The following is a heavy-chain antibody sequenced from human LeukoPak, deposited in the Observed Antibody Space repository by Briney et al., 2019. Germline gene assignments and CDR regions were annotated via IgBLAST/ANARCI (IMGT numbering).Heavy chain of an antibody. CDR3: ARVPLGYCSGGSRYPDY. CDR1: GYTFTSYG. CDR2: ISAYNGNT. V-gene: IGHV1-18*01. Sequence: GASVKVSCKASGYTFTSYGISWVRQAPGQGLEWMGWISAYNGNTNYAQKLQGRVTMTTDTSTSTAYMELRSLRSDDTAVYYCARVPLGYCSGGSRYPDYWGQGTLVTVSS. D-gene: IGHD2-15*01. J-gene: IGHJ4*02.